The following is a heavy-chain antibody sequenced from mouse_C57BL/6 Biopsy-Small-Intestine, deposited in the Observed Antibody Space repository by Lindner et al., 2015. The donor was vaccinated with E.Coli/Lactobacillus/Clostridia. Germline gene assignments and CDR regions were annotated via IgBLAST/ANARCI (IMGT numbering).Heavy chain of an antibody. V-gene: IGHV1-69*02. D-gene: IGHD3-3*01. CDR3: ARGTRLDF. Sequence: QRPGQGLEWIGEIDPSDSYTNYNQKFKGKATLTVDRSSTTAYMQLSSLTSEDSAVYFCARGTRLDFWGQGTTLTVSS. J-gene: IGHJ2*01. CDR2: IDPSDSYT.